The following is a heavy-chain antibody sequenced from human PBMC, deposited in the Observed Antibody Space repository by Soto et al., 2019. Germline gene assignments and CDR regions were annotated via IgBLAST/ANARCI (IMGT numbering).Heavy chain of an antibody. Sequence: NPSETLSLTCTVSGGSISSGDYYWSWIRQPPGKGLEWIGYIYYSGSTYYNPSLKSRVTISVDTSKNQFSLKLSSVTAADTAVYYCAREEDYGDYGVYYYGMDVWGQGTTVTVSS. J-gene: IGHJ6*02. D-gene: IGHD4-17*01. CDR1: GGSISSGDYY. CDR3: AREEDYGDYGVYYYGMDV. V-gene: IGHV4-30-4*01. CDR2: IYYSGST.